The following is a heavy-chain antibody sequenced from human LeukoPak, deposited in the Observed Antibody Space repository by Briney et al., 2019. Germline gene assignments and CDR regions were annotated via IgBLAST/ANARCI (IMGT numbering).Heavy chain of an antibody. CDR1: GFSLSTSGVG. Sequence: SGPTLVNPTQTLTPTCTFSGFSLSTSGVGVGWIRQPPGKALEWLAFIYWNNDKRYSPSLESSLTITKDTSKNQVVLTMTNLDPVDTGTYYCAHRQCSSASCYAFDIWGQGTMVTVSS. D-gene: IGHD2-2*01. CDR2: IYWNNDK. V-gene: IGHV2-5*01. J-gene: IGHJ3*02. CDR3: AHRQCSSASCYAFDI.